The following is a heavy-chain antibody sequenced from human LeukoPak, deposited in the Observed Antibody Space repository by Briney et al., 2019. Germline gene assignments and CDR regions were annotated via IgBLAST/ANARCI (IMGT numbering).Heavy chain of an antibody. Sequence: ASVKVSCKASGYTFTSHGISWVRQAPGQGLEWMGWISAYNGNTNYAQKLQGRVTMTTDTSTSTAYMELRSLRSDDTAVYYCARGCSGGSCYENWFDPWGQGTLVTVSS. CDR2: ISAYNGNT. V-gene: IGHV1-18*04. CDR3: ARGCSGGSCYENWFDP. D-gene: IGHD2-15*01. CDR1: GYTFTSHG. J-gene: IGHJ5*02.